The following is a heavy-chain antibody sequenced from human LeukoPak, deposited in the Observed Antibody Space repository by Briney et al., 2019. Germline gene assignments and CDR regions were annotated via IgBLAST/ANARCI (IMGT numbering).Heavy chain of an antibody. V-gene: IGHV3-30*18. Sequence: GGSLRLSCAASGFTFSSYSMNWVRQAPGKGLEWVAVISYDENYKDYADSVKGRFTISRDNSENTLYLQMNTLRAEDTAMYYCSKPPREQWLVLSNWGQGALVTVS. J-gene: IGHJ4*02. CDR3: SKPPREQWLVLSN. CDR1: GFTFSSYS. D-gene: IGHD6-19*01. CDR2: ISYDENYK.